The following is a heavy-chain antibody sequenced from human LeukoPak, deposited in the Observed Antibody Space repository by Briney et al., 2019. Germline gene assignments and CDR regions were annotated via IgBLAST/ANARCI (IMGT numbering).Heavy chain of an antibody. D-gene: IGHD5-18*01. J-gene: IGHJ4*02. Sequence: SVKVSCKASGGTFSSYAISWVRQAPGQGLEWMGGIIPIFVTANYAQKFQGRVTITADESTSTAYMELSSLRSEDTAVYYCARDPTRTDTAMVTPYFDYWGQGTLVTVSS. CDR2: IIPIFVTA. CDR1: GGTFSSYA. V-gene: IGHV1-69*13. CDR3: ARDPTRTDTAMVTPYFDY.